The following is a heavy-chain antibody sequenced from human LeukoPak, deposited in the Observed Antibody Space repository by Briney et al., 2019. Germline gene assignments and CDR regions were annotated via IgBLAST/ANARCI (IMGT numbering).Heavy chain of an antibody. CDR3: AKETRGSYSDY. V-gene: IGHV3-30*02. D-gene: IGHD1-26*01. CDR2: IRYDGSNK. Sequence: GGSLRLSCAASGFTFSSYGMHWVRQAPGKGLEWVAFIRYDGSNKYYADSMKGRFTISRDNSKNTLYLQMNSLRAEDTAVYYCAKETRGSYSDYWGQGTLVTVSS. CDR1: GFTFSSYG. J-gene: IGHJ4*02.